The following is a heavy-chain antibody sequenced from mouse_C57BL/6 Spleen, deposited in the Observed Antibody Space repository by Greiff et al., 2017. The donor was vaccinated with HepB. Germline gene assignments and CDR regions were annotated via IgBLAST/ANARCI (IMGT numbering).Heavy chain of an antibody. D-gene: IGHD1-1*01. V-gene: IGHV1-80*01. CDR3: ARSYYYGSRDY. J-gene: IGHJ2*01. CDR2: IYPGDGDT. CDR1: GYAFSSYW. Sequence: VKLQESGAELVKPGASVKISCKASGYAFSSYWMNWVKQRPGKGLEWIGQIYPGDGDTNYNGKFKGKATLTADKSSSTAYMQLSSLTSEDSAVYFCARSYYYGSRDYWGQGTTLTVSS.